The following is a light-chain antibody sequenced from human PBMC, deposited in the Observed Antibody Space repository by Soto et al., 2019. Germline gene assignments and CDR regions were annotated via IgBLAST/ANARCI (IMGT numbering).Light chain of an antibody. CDR1: ISDVGGYNH. Sequence: QSALTQPASVSGSPGQSITISCTGTISDVGGYNHVSWFQQHPGKAPKLMIYGVTNRPSGVSSRFSGSSSGNTASLTISGLQAEDEADYYCSSYTSTSPRVFGGGTKLTVL. CDR3: SSYTSTSPRV. J-gene: IGLJ2*01. CDR2: GVT. V-gene: IGLV2-14*01.